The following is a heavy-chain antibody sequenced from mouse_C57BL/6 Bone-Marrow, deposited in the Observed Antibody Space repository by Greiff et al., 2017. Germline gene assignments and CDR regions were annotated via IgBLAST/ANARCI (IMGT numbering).Heavy chain of an antibody. D-gene: IGHD2-14*01. CDR3: ARIGSYREHYAMDY. CDR2: IYPGGGYT. V-gene: IGHV1-63*01. Sequence: QVHVKQSGAELVRPGTSVKMSCKASGYTFTNYWIGWATQRPGHGLEWIGDIYPGGGYTNYTEKFKGKATLTADTSSSTAYMQFRSLTSEDSAIYYCARIGSYREHYAMDYWGQGTSVTVSS. J-gene: IGHJ4*01. CDR1: GYTFTNYW.